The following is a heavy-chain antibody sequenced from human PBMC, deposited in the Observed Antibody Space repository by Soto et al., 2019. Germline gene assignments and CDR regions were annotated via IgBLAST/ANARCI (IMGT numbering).Heavy chain of an antibody. CDR3: ARDARSYSSSCRAFDY. D-gene: IGHD6-13*01. CDR1: GFTFSSYA. V-gene: IGHV3-30-3*01. Sequence: QVQLVESGGGVVQPGRSLRLSCAASGFTFSSYAMHWVRQAPGKGLEWVAVISYDGSNKYYADSVKGRFTISRDNSKNTLYLQMNRLRAEDTAVYYCARDARSYSSSCRAFDYWGQGTLVTVSS. J-gene: IGHJ4*02. CDR2: ISYDGSNK.